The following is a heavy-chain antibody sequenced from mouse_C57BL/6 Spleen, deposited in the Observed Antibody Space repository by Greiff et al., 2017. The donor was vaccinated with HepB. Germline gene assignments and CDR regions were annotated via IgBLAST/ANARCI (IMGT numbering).Heavy chain of an antibody. D-gene: IGHD1-1*01. J-gene: IGHJ1*03. CDR2: IYPGSGNT. V-gene: IGHV1-66*01. CDR3: ARFPYYYGSSYWYFDV. CDR1: GYSFTSYY. Sequence: VQLQQSGPELVKPGASVKISCKASGYSFTSYYIHWVKQRPGQGLEWIGWIYPGSGNTKYNEKFKGKATLTADTSSSTAYMQLSSLTSEDSAVYYCARFPYYYGSSYWYFDVWGTGTTVTVSS.